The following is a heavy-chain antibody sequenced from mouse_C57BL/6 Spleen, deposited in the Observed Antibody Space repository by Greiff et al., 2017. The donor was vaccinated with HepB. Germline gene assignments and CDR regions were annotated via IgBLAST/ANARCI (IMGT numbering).Heavy chain of an antibody. V-gene: IGHV1-55*01. D-gene: IGHD2-3*01. Sequence: VQLQQPGAELVKPGASVKMSCKASGYTFTSYWITWVKQRPGQGLEWIGDIYPGSGSTNYNEKFKSKATLTVDTSSSTAYMQLSSLTSEDSAVYYCARWMMVTPYFDYWGQGTTRTVSS. J-gene: IGHJ2*01. CDR2: IYPGSGST. CDR3: ARWMMVTPYFDY. CDR1: GYTFTSYW.